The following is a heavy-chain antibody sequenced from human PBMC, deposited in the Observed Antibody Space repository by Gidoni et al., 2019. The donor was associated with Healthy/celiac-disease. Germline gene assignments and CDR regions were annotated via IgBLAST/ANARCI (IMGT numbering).Heavy chain of an antibody. Sequence: EVQLVESGGGLVKPGGSLRLSCAASGFTFSNVWLSWVRQAPGKGLEWVGRIKIKTDGGTTDYAAPVKVRFTISRDDSKNTLYLQMNSLKTEDTAVYYCTTVVPAAPYYYYYMDVWGKGTTVTVSS. CDR1: GFTFSNVW. V-gene: IGHV3-15*01. CDR3: TTVVPAAPYYYYYMDV. D-gene: IGHD2-2*01. J-gene: IGHJ6*03. CDR2: IKIKTDGGTT.